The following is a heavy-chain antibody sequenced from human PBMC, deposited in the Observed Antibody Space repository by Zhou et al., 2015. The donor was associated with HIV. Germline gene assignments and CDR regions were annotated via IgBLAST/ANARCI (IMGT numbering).Heavy chain of an antibody. CDR2: IIPMFDIE. CDR1: GGTFSGSD. Sequence: QVQLVQSGTEVKKPGSSVKVSCKASGGTFSGSDISWVRQAPGQGLEWMGGIIPMFDIENHAQKFRGRLALTADKSTGAAYMELSNLRSEDAAVYYCARGTESGGYDRYNWFDPWGQGTLITVSS. CDR3: ARGTESGGYDRYNWFDP. V-gene: IGHV1-69*17. J-gene: IGHJ5*02. D-gene: IGHD5-12*01.